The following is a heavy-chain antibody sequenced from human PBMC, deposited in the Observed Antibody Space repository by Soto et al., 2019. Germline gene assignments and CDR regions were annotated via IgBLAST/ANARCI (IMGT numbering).Heavy chain of an antibody. V-gene: IGHV1-18*04. CDR2: IGVYNNNR. CDR1: GYTFTSYG. Sequence: WASVKVSCKASGYTFTSYGISWVRQAPGQGLEWMGWIGVYNNNRNYAQKVQGRVTMTTDTSTSTDYMELRSLISDDTAVYYCARDQLGARGDYWGQGTLVTVSS. CDR3: ARDQLGARGDY. J-gene: IGHJ4*02. D-gene: IGHD3-10*01.